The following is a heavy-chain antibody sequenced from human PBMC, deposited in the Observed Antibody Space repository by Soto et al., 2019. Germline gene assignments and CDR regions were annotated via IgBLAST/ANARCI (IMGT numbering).Heavy chain of an antibody. J-gene: IGHJ3*01. CDR1: GGSISSSSYY. CDR3: ATPVSTGYQGLEV. CDR2: IYYSGST. D-gene: IGHD3-22*01. V-gene: IGHV4-39*01. Sequence: ETLSLTCTVPGGSISSSSYYWGWIRQPPGKGLEWIGSIYYSGSTYYNPSLKSRVTISVDTSKNQFSLRLTSVTAADTAVYYCATPVSTGYQGLEVWGQGAMVTVSS.